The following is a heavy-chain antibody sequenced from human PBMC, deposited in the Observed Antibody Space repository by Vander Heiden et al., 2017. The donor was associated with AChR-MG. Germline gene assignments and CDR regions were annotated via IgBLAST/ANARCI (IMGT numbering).Heavy chain of an antibody. D-gene: IGHD1-26*01. CDR1: GYNFPGYY. Sequence: QAQLVQSGAEVKKPGASVKFSCKASGYNFPGYYIHCVLTARGHGLDWMGWINPNSGGTDDAQRFQGRVTMTRDTSISTAYMELSRLRSDDTALYYCARVIVGSTSLSAFDIRGQGTMVTVSS. J-gene: IGHJ3*02. CDR2: INPNSGGT. V-gene: IGHV1-2*02. CDR3: ARVIVGSTSLSAFDI.